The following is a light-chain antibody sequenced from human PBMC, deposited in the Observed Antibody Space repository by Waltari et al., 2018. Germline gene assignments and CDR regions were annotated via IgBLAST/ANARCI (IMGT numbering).Light chain of an antibody. V-gene: IGKV3-11*01. J-gene: IGKJ4*01. CDR2: DVF. CDR3: QHRRSWRLT. CDR1: QSVYSY. Sequence: EIVLTQSPATRSLSPGDRATLSCRASQSVYSYLGWYQQKPGQAPRLLIYDVFTPATGIPARISGSGSGTELRLAISSLEAEDFAVYYCQHRRSWRLTFGGGTKVEIK.